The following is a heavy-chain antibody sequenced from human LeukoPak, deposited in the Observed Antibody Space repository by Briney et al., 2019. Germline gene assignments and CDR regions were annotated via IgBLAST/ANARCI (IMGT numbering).Heavy chain of an antibody. J-gene: IGHJ3*02. D-gene: IGHD3-9*01. Sequence: PSETLSLTCAVSGGSISSSNWWSWVRQPPGKGLEWIGEIYHSGSTNYNPSLKSRVTISVDKSKNQFSLKLSSVTAADTAVYYCARQLRYFDWLPHAFDIWGQGTMVTVSS. CDR3: ARQLRYFDWLPHAFDI. V-gene: IGHV4-4*02. CDR2: IYHSGST. CDR1: GGSISSSNW.